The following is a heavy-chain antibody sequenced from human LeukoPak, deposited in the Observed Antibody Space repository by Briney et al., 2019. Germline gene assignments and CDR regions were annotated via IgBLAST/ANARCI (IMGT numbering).Heavy chain of an antibody. D-gene: IGHD5-18*01. CDR2: ISGSGGSA. Sequence: GGSLRLSCAASGFTFGSCWMNWVRQTPGKGLEWVSAISGSGGSAYYADSVKGRFTISRDNSKNTLYLQMNSLRAEDTAVYYCAKDLSGYSYGYYYGMDVWGQGTTVTVSS. J-gene: IGHJ6*02. CDR3: AKDLSGYSYGYYYGMDV. V-gene: IGHV3-23*01. CDR1: GFTFGSCW.